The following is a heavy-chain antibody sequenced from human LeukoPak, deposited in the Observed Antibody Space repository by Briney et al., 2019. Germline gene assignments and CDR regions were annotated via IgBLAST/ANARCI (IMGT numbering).Heavy chain of an antibody. CDR2: IYTSGST. CDR1: GGSISSYY. J-gene: IGHJ5*02. Sequence: PSETLSLTCTVSGGSISSYYWSWIRQPAGKGLKWIGRIYTSGSTNYNPSLKSRVTMSVDTSKNQFSLKLSSVTAADTAVYYCARETSSSWYNWFDPWAREPWSPSPQ. D-gene: IGHD6-13*01. V-gene: IGHV4-4*07. CDR3: ARETSSSWYNWFDP.